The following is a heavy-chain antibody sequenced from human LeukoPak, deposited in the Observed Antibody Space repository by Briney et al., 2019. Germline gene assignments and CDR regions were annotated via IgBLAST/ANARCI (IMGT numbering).Heavy chain of an antibody. V-gene: IGHV1-2*02. CDR1: GYTVTGYY. J-gene: IGHJ6*03. CDR2: INPNSGGT. Sequence: ASVKVSCKTSGYTVTGYYMHWVRQAPGQGLEWMGWINPNSGGTNYAQKFQGRVTMTRDTSISTAYMELSRLRSDDTAVYYCARDFYDFWSGYSRVYYYYYMDVWGKGTTVTVSS. CDR3: ARDFYDFWSGYSRVYYYYYMDV. D-gene: IGHD3-3*01.